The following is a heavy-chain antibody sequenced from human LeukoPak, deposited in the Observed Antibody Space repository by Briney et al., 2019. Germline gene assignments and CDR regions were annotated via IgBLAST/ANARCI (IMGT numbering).Heavy chain of an antibody. V-gene: IGHV3-11*04. CDR2: ISSSGSTI. CDR1: GFTFSDYY. Sequence: PGGSLRLSCAASGFTFSDYYMSWIRQAPGKGLEWASYISSSGSTIHYADSVKGRFTISRDNAKNSLYLQMNSLRAEDTAVYYCARVGVITLLDYFDYWGQGTLVTVSS. CDR3: ARVGVITLLDYFDY. J-gene: IGHJ4*02. D-gene: IGHD3-22*01.